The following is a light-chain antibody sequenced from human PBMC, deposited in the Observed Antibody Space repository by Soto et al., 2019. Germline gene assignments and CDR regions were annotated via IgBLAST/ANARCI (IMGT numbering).Light chain of an antibody. Sequence: DIQMTQSPSSVSASIGERVTISCRASQSIYKWLVWYQQKPGKAPKLLIYAASSLPSGVPSRFSGSGYGTDFTLTISSLQPEDFATYYCQQSDSFPLSFGGGTKVEI. CDR1: QSIYKW. J-gene: IGKJ4*01. CDR3: QQSDSFPLS. V-gene: IGKV1-12*01. CDR2: AAS.